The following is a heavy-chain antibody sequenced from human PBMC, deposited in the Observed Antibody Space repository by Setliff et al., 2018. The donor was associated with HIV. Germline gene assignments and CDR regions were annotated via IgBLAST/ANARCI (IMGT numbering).Heavy chain of an antibody. J-gene: IGHJ6*03. CDR1: ADTFTNCL. CDR2: INTDSGTP. Sequence: ASVKVSCKASADTFTNCLINWVRQAPGQGLEWMGWINTDSGTPTYAQAFTGRFVFSLDTSVSTAYLEISGLKAEDTALYYCARDSSEYYDIWTGEYHHMDVWGTGTTVTVSS. V-gene: IGHV7-4-1*02. D-gene: IGHD3-9*01. CDR3: ARDSSEYYDIWTGEYHHMDV.